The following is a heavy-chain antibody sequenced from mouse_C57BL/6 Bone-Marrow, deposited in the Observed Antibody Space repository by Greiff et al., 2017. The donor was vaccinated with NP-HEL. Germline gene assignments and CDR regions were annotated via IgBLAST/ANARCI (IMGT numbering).Heavy chain of an antibody. CDR1: GFTFSDYY. CDR3: ARSYGKAFDY. J-gene: IGHJ2*01. D-gene: IGHD2-1*01. CDR2: INYDGSST. Sequence: EVKLMESEGGLVQPGSSMKLSCTASGFTFSDYYMAWVRQVPEKGLEWVANINYDGSSTYYLDSLKSRFIISRDNAKNILYLQMSSLKSEDTATYYCARSYGKAFDYWGQGTTLTVSS. V-gene: IGHV5-16*01.